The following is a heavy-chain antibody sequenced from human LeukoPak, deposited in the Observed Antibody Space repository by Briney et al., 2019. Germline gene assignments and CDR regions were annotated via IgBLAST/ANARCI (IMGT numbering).Heavy chain of an antibody. CDR1: GGSISSYY. Sequence: SETLSLTCTVSGGSISSYYWSWIRQPPGKGLEWIGYIYYSGSTNYNPSLKSRVTISVDTTKNLFSLRLRSVTAADTAVYFCARGRVSSSTWYSTYYYYFYMDVWGKGTTVTVSS. V-gene: IGHV4-59*01. CDR3: ARGRVSSSTWYSTYYYYFYMDV. J-gene: IGHJ6*03. D-gene: IGHD1-1*01. CDR2: IYYSGST.